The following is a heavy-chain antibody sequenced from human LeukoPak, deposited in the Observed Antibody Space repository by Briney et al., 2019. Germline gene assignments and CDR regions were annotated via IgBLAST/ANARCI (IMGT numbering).Heavy chain of an antibody. D-gene: IGHD2-15*01. V-gene: IGHV3-23*01. J-gene: IGHJ3*02. Sequence: GGSLRLSCAASGFTFSSYAMSWVRQAPGKGLEWVSAISGSGGSTYYADSVKGRFTISRDNSKNTLYLQMNSLRAEDTAVYHCAKPMVACSGGSCLFAFDIWGQGTMVTVSS. CDR3: AKPMVACSGGSCLFAFDI. CDR1: GFTFSSYA. CDR2: ISGSGGST.